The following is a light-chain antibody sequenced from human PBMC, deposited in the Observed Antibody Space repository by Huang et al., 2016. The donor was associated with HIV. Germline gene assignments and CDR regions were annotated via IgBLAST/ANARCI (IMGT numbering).Light chain of an antibody. V-gene: IGKV1-5*01. J-gene: IGKJ4*01. Sequence: DIRMTQSPSTLSASVGDRVTIPCRASQSINSWLAWYQQRPGKAPKLLIYDASRLQSGVPSRFTGSGSGTQFTLTISSLQPDNFATYYCQQYHSSPLTFGGGTKVEI. CDR3: QQYHSSPLT. CDR1: QSINSW. CDR2: DAS.